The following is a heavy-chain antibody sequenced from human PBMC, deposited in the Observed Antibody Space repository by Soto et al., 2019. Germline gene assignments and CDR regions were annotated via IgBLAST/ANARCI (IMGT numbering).Heavy chain of an antibody. CDR1: GGSFSGYY. J-gene: IGHJ4*02. CDR2: NNHSGST. Sequence: QVQLQEWGAGLLKPSETLSLTCAVYGGSFSGYYWTWIRQPPGKGLEWIGENNHSGSTTYNPSLESRVTISVDTPKNQFSLKLSSVTAADTAMYYCARGNARGFDYWGQGTLVTVSS. V-gene: IGHV4-34*01. D-gene: IGHD3-10*01. CDR3: ARGNARGFDY.